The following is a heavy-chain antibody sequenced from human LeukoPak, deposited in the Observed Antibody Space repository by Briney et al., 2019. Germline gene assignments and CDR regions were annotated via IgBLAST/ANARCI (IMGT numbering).Heavy chain of an antibody. J-gene: IGHJ4*02. D-gene: IGHD3-22*01. CDR2: ISAYNGNT. CDR1: GYTFTSYG. CDR3: ARAAPYYYDSSGYYRT. Sequence: ASVKVSCKASGYTFTSYGISWVRQAPGQGLEWMGWISAYNGNTNYAQKLQGRVAMTTDTSTSTAYMELRSLRSDDTAVYYCARAAPYYYDSSGYYRTWGQGTLVTVSS. V-gene: IGHV1-18*01.